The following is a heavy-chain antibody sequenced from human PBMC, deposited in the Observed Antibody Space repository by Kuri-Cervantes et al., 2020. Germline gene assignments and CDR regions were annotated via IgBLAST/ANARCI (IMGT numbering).Heavy chain of an antibody. CDR1: GFTFSSYS. J-gene: IGHJ5*02. CDR3: AKNSGWVFDP. CDR2: ISSSSSTI. V-gene: IGHV3-48*01. D-gene: IGHD3-10*01. Sequence: GESLKISCAASGFTFSSYSMNWVRQAPGKGLEWVSFISSSSSTIYYTDSVKGRFTISRDNSKDTLYLQMNSLRAEDTAVYYCAKNSGWVFDPWGQGTLVTVSS.